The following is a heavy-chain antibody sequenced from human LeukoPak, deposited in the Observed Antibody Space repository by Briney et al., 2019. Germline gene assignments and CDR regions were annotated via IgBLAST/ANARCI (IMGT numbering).Heavy chain of an antibody. Sequence: PGGSLRLSCAASGFTFSSYGMHWVRQAPGKGLEWVAFIRYDGSNKYYADSVKGRFTISRDNSKNTLYLQMNSLRAEDTAVYYCAKGSYGSGSYNDYWGQGILVTVSS. D-gene: IGHD3-10*01. CDR2: IRYDGSNK. CDR3: AKGSYGSGSYNDY. CDR1: GFTFSSYG. J-gene: IGHJ4*02. V-gene: IGHV3-30*02.